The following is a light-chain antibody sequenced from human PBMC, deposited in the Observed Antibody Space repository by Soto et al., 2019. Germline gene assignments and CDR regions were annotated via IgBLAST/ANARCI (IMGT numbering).Light chain of an antibody. CDR1: SSDVGGYNY. CDR3: SSYAGIKHWV. Sequence: QSALTQPPSASGSPGHSVTLSCTGTSSDVGGYNYVSWYQQHPGKAPKLIISEVNKRPSGVPDRFSGSKSGNTASLTVSGLQAEDEDDYYCSSYAGIKHWVFGGGTKLTVL. CDR2: EVN. J-gene: IGLJ3*02. V-gene: IGLV2-8*01.